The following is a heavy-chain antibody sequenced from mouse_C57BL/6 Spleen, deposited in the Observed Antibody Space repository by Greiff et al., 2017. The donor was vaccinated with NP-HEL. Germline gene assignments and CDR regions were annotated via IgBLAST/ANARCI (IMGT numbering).Heavy chain of an antibody. CDR2: IDPSDSYT. D-gene: IGHD2-10*02. CDR1: GYTFTSYW. V-gene: IGHV1-50*01. CDR3: AYGSYAMDY. J-gene: IGHJ4*01. Sequence: QVQLKESGAELVKPGASVKLSCKASGYTFTSYWMQWVKQRPGQGLEWIGEIDPSDSYTNYNQKFKGKATLTVDTSSSTAYMQLSSLTSEDSAVYYCAYGSYAMDYWGQGTSVTVSS.